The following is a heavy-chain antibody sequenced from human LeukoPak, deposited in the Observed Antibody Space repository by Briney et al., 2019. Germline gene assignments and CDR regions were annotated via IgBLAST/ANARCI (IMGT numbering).Heavy chain of an antibody. J-gene: IGHJ4*02. D-gene: IGHD6-19*01. CDR2: INPNSGGT. Sequence: GASVKVSCKASGYTFTGHYMHWVRQAPGQGVEWMGWINPNSGGTNYAQKFQGRVTMTRDTSISTAYMELSRLRSDDTAVYYCARAAGQWLVPLDYWGQGTLVTVSS. CDR3: ARAAGQWLVPLDY. V-gene: IGHV1-2*02. CDR1: GYTFTGHY.